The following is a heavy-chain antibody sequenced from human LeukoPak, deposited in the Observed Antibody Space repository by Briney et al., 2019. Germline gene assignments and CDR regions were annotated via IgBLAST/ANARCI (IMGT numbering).Heavy chain of an antibody. CDR1: GGSFSGYY. Sequence: SETLSLTCAVYGGSFSGYYCSWIRQPPGKGLEWIGEINHSGSTNYNPSLKSRVTISVDTSKTQFSLKLSSVTAADTAVYYCASNRIAAAGTLYYYYGMDVWGQGTTVTVSS. CDR3: ASNRIAAAGTLYYYYGMDV. V-gene: IGHV4-34*01. D-gene: IGHD6-13*01. CDR2: INHSGST. J-gene: IGHJ6*02.